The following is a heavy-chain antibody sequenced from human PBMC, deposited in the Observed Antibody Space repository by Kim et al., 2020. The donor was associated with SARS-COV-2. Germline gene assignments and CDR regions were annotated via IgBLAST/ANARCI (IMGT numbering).Heavy chain of an antibody. D-gene: IGHD2-15*01. Sequence: GGSLRLSCAASGFTFSSYSMNWVRQAPGKGLEWVSSISSSSSYIYYADSVKGRFTISRDNAKNSLYLQMNSLRAEDTAVYYCARDQKGGNPTPDAFDIWGQGTMVTVSS. V-gene: IGHV3-21*01. J-gene: IGHJ3*02. CDR1: GFTFSSYS. CDR2: ISSSSSYI. CDR3: ARDQKGGNPTPDAFDI.